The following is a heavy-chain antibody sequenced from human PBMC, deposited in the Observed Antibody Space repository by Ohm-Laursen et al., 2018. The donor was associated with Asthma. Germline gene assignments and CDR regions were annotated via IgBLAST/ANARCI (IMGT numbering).Heavy chain of an antibody. CDR3: ARGKIVATTYGYYYGMDV. Sequence: ASSVKVSCKSSGGTFTNYVFGWVRQAPGQGLEWMGGINSVFGATDYGQKFRGRVTITADESTSTAYMELSSLRSEDTAVYYCARGKIVATTYGYYYGMDVWGQGTTVTVSS. CDR1: GGTFTNYV. V-gene: IGHV1-69*01. D-gene: IGHD5-12*01. J-gene: IGHJ6*02. CDR2: INSVFGAT.